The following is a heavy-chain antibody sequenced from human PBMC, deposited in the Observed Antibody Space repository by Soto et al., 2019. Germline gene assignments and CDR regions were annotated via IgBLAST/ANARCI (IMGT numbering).Heavy chain of an antibody. CDR3: ARVGGVAARTFDY. V-gene: IGHV4-59*01. CDR1: GGSINDFY. J-gene: IGHJ4*02. CDR2: IYYSGST. Sequence: QVQLQESGPGLVKASETLSLTCTVSGGSINDFYWSWIGQPPGKGLEWIGYIYYSGSTDYNPSLRVRVTIDVDKSKYQFTLKLMSGTAADTYVCSWARVGGVAARTFDYWGQGTLVTVTS. D-gene: IGHD6-6*01.